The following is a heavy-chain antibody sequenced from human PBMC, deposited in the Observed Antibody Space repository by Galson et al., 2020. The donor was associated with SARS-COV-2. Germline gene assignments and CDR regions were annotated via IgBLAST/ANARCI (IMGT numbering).Heavy chain of an antibody. D-gene: IGHD1-26*01. J-gene: IGHJ4*02. CDR3: ARHQEGKWAILQPHFLDS. V-gene: IGHV5-51*01. CDR1: GYSFGNLW. CDR2: IYPGDSDT. Sequence: GESLKISCKGSGYSFGNLWIGWVRQKPGKGLDWMGIIYPGDSDTKYSPSFEGRVTISADMSIATAFLQWSSLRTSDTAIYYCARHQEGKWAILQPHFLDSWGQGTLVTVSS.